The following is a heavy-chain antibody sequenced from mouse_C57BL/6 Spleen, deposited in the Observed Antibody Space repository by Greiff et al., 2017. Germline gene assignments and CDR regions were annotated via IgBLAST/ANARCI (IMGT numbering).Heavy chain of an antibody. J-gene: IGHJ4*01. Sequence: VQLQQSGAELVRPGTSVKVSCKASGYAFTNYLIEWVKQRPGQGLEWIGVINPGSGGTNYNEKFKGKATLTADKSSSTAYMQLSSLTSEDSAVYFCARRGHYGSSYLYAMDYWGQGTSVTVSS. V-gene: IGHV1-54*01. D-gene: IGHD1-1*01. CDR2: INPGSGGT. CDR3: ARRGHYGSSYLYAMDY. CDR1: GYAFTNYL.